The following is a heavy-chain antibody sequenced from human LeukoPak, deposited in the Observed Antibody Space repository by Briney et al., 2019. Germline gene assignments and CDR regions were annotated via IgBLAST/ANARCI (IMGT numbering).Heavy chain of an antibody. CDR3: ARYVLRYFDWLLYKGNWFDP. V-gene: IGHV1-2*02. CDR1: GYSFNDKY. D-gene: IGHD3-9*01. CDR2: INPNSGGT. Sequence: ASVKVSCKASGYSFNDKYLHGVRQAPGQGLEWMGGINPNSGGTNYAQKLQGRVTMTTDTSTSTAYMELRSLRSDDTAVYYCARYVLRYFDWLLYKGNWFDPWGQGTLVTVSS. J-gene: IGHJ5*02.